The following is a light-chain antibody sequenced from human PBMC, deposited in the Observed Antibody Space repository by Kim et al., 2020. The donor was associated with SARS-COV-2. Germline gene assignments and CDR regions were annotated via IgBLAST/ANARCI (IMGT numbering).Light chain of an antibody. J-gene: IGLJ2*01. CDR1: SSNIGSNN. CDR2: SNN. V-gene: IGLV1-44*01. Sequence: GQRVTISCSGSSSNIGSNNVNWYQQLPGTAPKLLIYSNNQRPSGVPDRFSGSKSGTSASLAISGLQSEDEADYYCAAWDDSLNAVVFGGGTQLTVL. CDR3: AAWDDSLNAVV.